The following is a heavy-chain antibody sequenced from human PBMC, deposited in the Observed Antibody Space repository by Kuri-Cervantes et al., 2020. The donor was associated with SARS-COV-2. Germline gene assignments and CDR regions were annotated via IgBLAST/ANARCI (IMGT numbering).Heavy chain of an antibody. J-gene: IGHJ4*02. CDR2: IWYDGSNK. V-gene: IGHV3-33*01. CDR1: GFSFSSYG. D-gene: IGHD3-3*01. CDR3: ATEGGIDDSFDY. Sequence: GGSLRLSCAASGFSFSSYGMHWVRQAPGKGLEWVAVIWYDGSNKYYADPVKGRFTISRDNSKNTLYLQMNSLRAEDTAVYYCATEGGIDDSFDYWGQGTLVTVSS.